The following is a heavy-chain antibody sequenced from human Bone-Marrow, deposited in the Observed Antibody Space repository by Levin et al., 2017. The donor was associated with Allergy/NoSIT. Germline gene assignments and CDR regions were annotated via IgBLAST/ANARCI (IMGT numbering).Heavy chain of an antibody. CDR2: ISAYNGNT. J-gene: IGHJ6*03. CDR3: ARGRDYYYYMDV. V-gene: IGHV1-18*01. Sequence: ASVKVSCKASGYTFTNFAIGWVRQAPGQGLEWMGWISAYNGNTIYAQRLQGRVTMTTDTSTTTVYMELRSLRSDDTAVYYRARGRDYYYYMDVWGKGTTVTVSS. CDR1: GYTFTNFA.